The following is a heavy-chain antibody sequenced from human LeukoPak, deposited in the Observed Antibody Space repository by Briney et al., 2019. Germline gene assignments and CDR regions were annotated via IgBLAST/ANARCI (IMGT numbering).Heavy chain of an antibody. D-gene: IGHD6-19*01. V-gene: IGHV3-64D*06. CDR2: ISNNGGSP. CDR3: VKDGGAAGSGWRFDY. CDR1: GFTFRSYE. Sequence: PGGSLRLSCAASGFTFRSYEMTWVRQAPGKGLEYVSGISNNGGSPYYADSVKGRFTISRDNSKNTLSLQTSSLRAEDTAAYYCVKDGGAAGSGWRFDYWGQGTQVTVSS. J-gene: IGHJ4*02.